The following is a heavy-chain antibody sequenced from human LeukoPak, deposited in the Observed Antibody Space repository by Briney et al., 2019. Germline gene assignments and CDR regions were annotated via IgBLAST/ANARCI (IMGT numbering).Heavy chain of an antibody. CDR2: IYYSGST. Sequence: SETLSLTCTVSGGSISSYYWSWIRQPPGKGLEWIGYIYYSGSTNYNPSLKSRVTISVDTSKNQFSLKLSSVTAADTAMYYCARHRPGNTMIVNDAFDIWGQGTMVTVSS. V-gene: IGHV4-59*01. D-gene: IGHD3-22*01. J-gene: IGHJ3*02. CDR3: ARHRPGNTMIVNDAFDI. CDR1: GGSISSYY.